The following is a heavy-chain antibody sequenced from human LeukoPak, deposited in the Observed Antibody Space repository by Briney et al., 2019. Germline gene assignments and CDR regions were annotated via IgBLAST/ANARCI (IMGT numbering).Heavy chain of an antibody. CDR2: ISSSSSYI. J-gene: IGHJ4*02. CDR1: GFTFSSYS. Sequence: GGSLRLSCAASGFTFSSYSMNWVRQAPGKGLEWVSSISSSSSYIYYADSVKGRFTISRDNAKNSLYLQMNSLRAEETAVYYCARGGAAAGTPPTGYWGQGTLVTVSS. D-gene: IGHD6-13*01. CDR3: ARGGAAAGTPPTGY. V-gene: IGHV3-21*01.